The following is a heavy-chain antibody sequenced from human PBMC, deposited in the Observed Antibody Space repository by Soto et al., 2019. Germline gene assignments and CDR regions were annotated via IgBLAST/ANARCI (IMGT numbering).Heavy chain of an antibody. CDR3: VHQLLHNWFDP. CDR2: TYYRSKCYN. CDR1: GYXVSSNSPA. J-gene: IGHJ5*02. D-gene: IGHD2-2*01. Sequence: XLSLTCAISGYXVSSNSPAWNWIRQSPSRGLEWLGRTYYRSKCYNDYAVSVKSRITINPDTSKNQFSLKMNPVATEDTAVYYCVHQLLHNWFDPWGQGTLVTVSS. V-gene: IGHV6-1*01.